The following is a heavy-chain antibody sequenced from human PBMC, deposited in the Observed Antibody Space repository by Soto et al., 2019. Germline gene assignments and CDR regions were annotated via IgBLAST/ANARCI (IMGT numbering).Heavy chain of an antibody. D-gene: IGHD3-10*01. V-gene: IGHV3-74*01. CDR2: INSDGSST. CDR3: ARGELYYYGSGSYPPTPYYYYGMDV. Sequence: GGSLRLSCAASGFTFSSYWMHWVRQAPGKGLVWVSRINSDGSSTSYADSVKGRFTISRDNAKNTLYLQMNSLRAEDTAVYYCARGELYYYGSGSYPPTPYYYYGMDVWGQGTTVTVSS. CDR1: GFTFSSYW. J-gene: IGHJ6*02.